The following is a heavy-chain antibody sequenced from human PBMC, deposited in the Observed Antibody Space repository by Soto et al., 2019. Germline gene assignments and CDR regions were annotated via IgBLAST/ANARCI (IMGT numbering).Heavy chain of an antibody. D-gene: IGHD1-26*01. V-gene: IGHV4-30-2*01. J-gene: IGHJ6*02. CDR3: ARDGAWRGFDV. CDR2: ISHSGDT. CDR1: GESIISGAYS. Sequence: SETLSLTXAVSGESIISGAYSWSWIRQPPGKGLEWIGYISHSGDTYYNPSLKSRATISIDRSRDQFSLNLNFVTAADAAVYFCARDGAWRGFDVWGQGTTVT.